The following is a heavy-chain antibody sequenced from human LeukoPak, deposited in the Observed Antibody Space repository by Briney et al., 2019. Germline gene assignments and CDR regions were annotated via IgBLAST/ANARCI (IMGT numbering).Heavy chain of an antibody. J-gene: IGHJ4*02. CDR3: ARAGGRPYSSSWYYFDF. D-gene: IGHD6-13*01. Sequence: GESLKISCKGSGYSFTSYWVGWVRQMPGRGLEWMGIIYPGDSDTRYSPSFQGQVTISADKSISTAYLQWSSLKASDTAMYYCARAGGRPYSSSWYYFDFWGQGTLATVSS. CDR1: GYSFTSYW. CDR2: IYPGDSDT. V-gene: IGHV5-51*01.